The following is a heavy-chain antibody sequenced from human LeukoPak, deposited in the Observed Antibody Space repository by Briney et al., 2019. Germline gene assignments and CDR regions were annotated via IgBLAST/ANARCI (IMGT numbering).Heavy chain of an antibody. D-gene: IGHD5-12*01. CDR2: ISGDGGST. CDR3: AKDNWVATRGHYGFDS. Sequence: PGGSLRLSCAASGFTFDDFAMHWVRQAPGKGLECVSLISGDGGSTYHAHSVKGRFSISRDNSKNSLYLQMNSLRFEDTALYYCAKDNWVATRGHYGFDSWGQGTLVTVSS. V-gene: IGHV3-43*02. CDR1: GFTFDDFA. J-gene: IGHJ4*02.